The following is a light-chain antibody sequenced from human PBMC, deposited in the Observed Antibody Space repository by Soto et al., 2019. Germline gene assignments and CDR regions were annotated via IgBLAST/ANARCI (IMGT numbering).Light chain of an antibody. CDR1: QSVLYSSNNKNY. CDR3: QRYYSTPYT. CDR2: WAS. V-gene: IGKV4-1*01. J-gene: IGKJ2*01. Sequence: DIVMTQSPDSLAVSLGERATINCKSSQSVLYSSNNKNYLAWYQQKPGQPPKLLIYWASTRASGVPDRFSGSGSGTDFTLTISSLQAEDVAVYYCQRYYSTPYTFGQGTKLEI.